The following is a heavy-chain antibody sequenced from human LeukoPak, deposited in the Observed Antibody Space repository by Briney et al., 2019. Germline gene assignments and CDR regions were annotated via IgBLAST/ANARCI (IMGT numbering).Heavy chain of an antibody. J-gene: IGHJ5*02. CDR1: GESISGFY. CDR3: ARARAWFDP. V-gene: IGHV4-59*01. Sequence: SETLSLTCTVSGESISGFYWTWIRQPPGKGLEWIGYIYYSGSTNYNPSLKSRVTISVDTSKNQFSLKLSSVTAADTAVYYCARARAWFDPWGQGTLVTVSS. CDR2: IYYSGST.